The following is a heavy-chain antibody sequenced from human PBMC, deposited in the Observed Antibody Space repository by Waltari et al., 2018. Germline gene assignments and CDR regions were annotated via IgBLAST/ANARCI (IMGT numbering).Heavy chain of an antibody. CDR1: GGSISSHY. J-gene: IGHJ6*03. D-gene: IGHD6-13*01. CDR3: ARDLSGIAAAGIYYYYYMDV. CDR2: IYYSGST. V-gene: IGHV4-59*11. Sequence: QVQLQESGPGLVKPSETLSLTCTVSGGSISSHYWRWIRQPPGKGLEWIGYIYYSGSTNYNPSLKSRVTISVDTSKNQFSLKLSSVTAADTAVYYCARDLSGIAAAGIYYYYYMDVWGKGTTVTVSS.